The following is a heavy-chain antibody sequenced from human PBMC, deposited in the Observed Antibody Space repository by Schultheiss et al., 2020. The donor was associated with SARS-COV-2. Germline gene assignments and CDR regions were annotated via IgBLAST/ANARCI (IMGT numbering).Heavy chain of an antibody. J-gene: IGHJ5*02. CDR2: VYYTGST. Sequence: SETLSLTCSVSAGSISGYYWSWFRQPPGKGLEWIGYVYYTGSTNYNPSLKSRVTISVDTSKNQFSLKLSSVTAADTAVYYCARATNAIGWFDPWGQGTLVTVSS. V-gene: IGHV4-59*01. CDR3: ARATNAIGWFDP. CDR1: AGSISGYY. D-gene: IGHD2-21*01.